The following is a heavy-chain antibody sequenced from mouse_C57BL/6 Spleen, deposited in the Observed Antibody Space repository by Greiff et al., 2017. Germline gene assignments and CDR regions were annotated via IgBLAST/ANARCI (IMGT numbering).Heavy chain of an antibody. CDR1: GYAFSSYW. CDR3: ARRELRLRKDYFDY. V-gene: IGHV1-80*01. CDR2: IYPGDGDT. J-gene: IGHJ2*01. Sequence: QVQLQQSGAELVKPGASVKISCKASGYAFSSYWMNWVKQRPGKGLEWIGQIYPGDGDTNYNGKFKGKATLTADKSSSTAYMQLSSLTSEDSAVYFYARRELRLRKDYFDYWGKGTTLTVSS. D-gene: IGHD3-2*02.